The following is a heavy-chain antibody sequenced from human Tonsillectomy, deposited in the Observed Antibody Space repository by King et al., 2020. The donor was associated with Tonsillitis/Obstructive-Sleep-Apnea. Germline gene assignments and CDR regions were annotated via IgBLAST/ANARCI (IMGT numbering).Heavy chain of an antibody. V-gene: IGHV4-34*01. Sequence: VQLPQWGAGLLKPSETLSLPCAVYGGSFSGYYWSWIRQPPGKGLEWIGEINHSGSTNYNPSLKSRVTISVDTSKNQFSLKLSSVTAADTAVYYCARLVPAAIVYYYYYMDVWGKGTTVTVSS. CDR2: INHSGST. D-gene: IGHD2-2*01. J-gene: IGHJ6*03. CDR1: GGSFSGYY. CDR3: ARLVPAAIVYYYYYMDV.